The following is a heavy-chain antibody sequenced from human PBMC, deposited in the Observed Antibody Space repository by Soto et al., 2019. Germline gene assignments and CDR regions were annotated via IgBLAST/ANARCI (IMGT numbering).Heavy chain of an antibody. CDR2: LDWDDDN. Sequence: SGPTLVYHTQTLTLTCTFFGFSLRTPGLCLSWIRQRPGKALEWLALLDWDDDNDYSKTIKTRLTISKDTSKSQVVLTMTNMDPVDTATYYCARSIVYYGMDVWGQGTTVTVSS. CDR1: GFSLRTPGLC. CDR3: ARSIVYYGMDV. V-gene: IGHV2-70*01. J-gene: IGHJ6*02. D-gene: IGHD1-26*01.